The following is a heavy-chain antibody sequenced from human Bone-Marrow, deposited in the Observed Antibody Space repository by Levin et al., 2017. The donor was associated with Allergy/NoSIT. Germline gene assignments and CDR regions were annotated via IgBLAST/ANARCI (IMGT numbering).Heavy chain of an antibody. Sequence: GESLKISCKASGYTFTDYYIHWVRQAPGQGLEWLGRINPNRGGTDYAQKFEGRVTMTRDTSISTAYLQLTGLRSDDTAVYYCARVGPPDPYYYDSNGYYPFDNWGQGTLVTVSS. V-gene: IGHV1-2*06. J-gene: IGHJ4*02. CDR1: GYTFTDYY. CDR3: ARVGPPDPYYYDSNGYYPFDN. D-gene: IGHD3-22*01. CDR2: INPNRGGT.